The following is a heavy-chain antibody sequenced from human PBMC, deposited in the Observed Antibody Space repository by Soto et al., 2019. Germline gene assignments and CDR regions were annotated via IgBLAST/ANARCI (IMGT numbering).Heavy chain of an antibody. V-gene: IGHV3-74*01. Sequence: EVQLLESGGGLVQPGGSLRLSCAASGFTFSSYWMHWVRQAPGKGLVWVSRINPDGSTTDYADSVKGRFTISRDNAKNTLYLQMNSLRAEDTAVYYCARVRVSGDEFDYWGQGTRVPVSS. J-gene: IGHJ4*02. CDR2: INPDGSTT. CDR3: ARVRVSGDEFDY. D-gene: IGHD5-12*01. CDR1: GFTFSSYW.